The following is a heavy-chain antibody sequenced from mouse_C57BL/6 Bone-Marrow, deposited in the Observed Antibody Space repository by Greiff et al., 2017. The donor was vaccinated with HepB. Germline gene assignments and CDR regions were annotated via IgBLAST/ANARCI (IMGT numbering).Heavy chain of an antibody. CDR3: ASSYGWYFDV. V-gene: IGHV1-55*01. D-gene: IGHD1-1*01. CDR1: GYTFTSYR. Sequence: QVQLQQPGAELVKPGASVKMSCKASGYTFTSYRITWVKQRPGQGLEWIGDIYPGSGSTNYNEKFKSKATLTVDTSSSTAYMQLSSLTSEDSAVYYCASSYGWYFDVWGTGTTVTVSS. J-gene: IGHJ1*03. CDR2: IYPGSGST.